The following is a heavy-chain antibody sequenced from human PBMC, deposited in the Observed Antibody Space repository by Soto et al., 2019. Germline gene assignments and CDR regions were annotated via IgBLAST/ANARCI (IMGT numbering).Heavy chain of an antibody. CDR3: VKAGYTSGLL. V-gene: IGHV3-23*01. J-gene: IGHJ4*02. CDR2: IDSDDGKT. Sequence: VQLLESGGGLIQPGGSLRLSCVASGFTFSSYAMNWVRQGPGTGLEWVAVIDSDDGKTYYANAVKGRFSISRDNSKNTLFLQTNSLRVEDTTSYYCVKAGYTSGLLWGQGNLVTV. D-gene: IGHD6-25*01. CDR1: GFTFSSYA.